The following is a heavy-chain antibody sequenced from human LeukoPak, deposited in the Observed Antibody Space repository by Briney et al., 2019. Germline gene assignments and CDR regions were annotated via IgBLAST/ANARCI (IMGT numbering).Heavy chain of an antibody. J-gene: IGHJ4*02. CDR1: GFTFSSYS. CDR3: ARDQEYYDSSGYYSALYYFDY. D-gene: IGHD3-22*01. Sequence: GGSLRLSCAASGFTFSSYSMNWVRQAPGKGLEWVSSISSSSSYIYYADSVKGRFTISRDNAKNSLYLQMNSLRAEDTAVYYCARDQEYYDSSGYYSALYYFDYWGQGTLVTVSS. CDR2: ISSSSSYI. V-gene: IGHV3-21*01.